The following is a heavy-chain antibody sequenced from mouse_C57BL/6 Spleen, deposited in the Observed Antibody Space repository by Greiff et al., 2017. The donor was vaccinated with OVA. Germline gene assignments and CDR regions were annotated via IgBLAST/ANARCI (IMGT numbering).Heavy chain of an antibody. Sequence: QVQLQQSGPELVKPGASVKISCKASGYAFSSSWMNWVKQRPGKRLEWIGRIYPGDGDTNYNGKFKGKATLTADKSSSTAYMQLSSLTSEDSAVYFCARLYYAMDYWGQGTSVTVSS. CDR1: GYAFSSSW. CDR2: IYPGDGDT. V-gene: IGHV1-82*01. J-gene: IGHJ4*01. CDR3: ARLYYAMDY.